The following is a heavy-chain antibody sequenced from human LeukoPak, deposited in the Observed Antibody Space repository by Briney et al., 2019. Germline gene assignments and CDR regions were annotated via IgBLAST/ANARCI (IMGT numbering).Heavy chain of an antibody. Sequence: PGRSLRLSCAASGFTFSSYAMHWVRQAPGKGLAWVAVISYDGSNKYYADSVKGRFTISRDNSKNTLYLQMNSLRAEDTAVYYCARDSTLWFGEGYFDYWGQGTLVTVSS. V-gene: IGHV3-30*04. J-gene: IGHJ4*02. CDR1: GFTFSSYA. CDR3: ARDSTLWFGEGYFDY. CDR2: ISYDGSNK. D-gene: IGHD3-10*01.